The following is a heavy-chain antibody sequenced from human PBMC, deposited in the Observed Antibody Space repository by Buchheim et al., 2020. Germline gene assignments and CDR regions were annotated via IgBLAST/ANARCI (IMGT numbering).Heavy chain of an antibody. CDR1: GFTFSSYA. Sequence: QVQLVESGGGVVQPGRSLRLSCAASGFTFSSYAMHWVRQAPGKGLEWVAVISYDGSNKYYADSVKGRFTISGDNSKNTLYLQMNSLRAEDTAVYYCAREGLRFLEWLPQTATLPDWGQGTL. D-gene: IGHD3-3*01. CDR2: ISYDGSNK. V-gene: IGHV3-30*04. J-gene: IGHJ4*02. CDR3: AREGLRFLEWLPQTATLPD.